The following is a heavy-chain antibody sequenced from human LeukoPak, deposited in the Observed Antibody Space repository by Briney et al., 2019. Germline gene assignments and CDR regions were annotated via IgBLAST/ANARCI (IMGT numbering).Heavy chain of an antibody. CDR3: AKDVWRYSGSYYDFDY. V-gene: IGHV3-23*01. D-gene: IGHD1-26*01. CDR2: INLSGSST. Sequence: GGSLRLSCAASGFTFSSYAMSWVRQAPGKGLEWVSGINLSGSSTYYADSVKGRLTISRDNSKNTLYLQMNSLRAEDTAVYYCAKDVWRYSGSYYDFDYWGQGTLVTVSS. CDR1: GFTFSSYA. J-gene: IGHJ4*02.